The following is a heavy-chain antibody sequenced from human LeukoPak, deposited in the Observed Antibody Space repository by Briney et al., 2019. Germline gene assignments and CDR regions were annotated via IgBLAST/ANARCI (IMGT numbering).Heavy chain of an antibody. V-gene: IGHV1-18*01. D-gene: IGHD1-26*01. J-gene: IGHJ6*02. Sequence: ASVKVSCKASGYTFTSYGISWVRQAPGQGLEWMGWISAYNGNTNYAQKLQGRVTMTTDTSTSTAYMELRSLRSDDTAVYYCARDSGYSGSLMGGYYYYYYGMDVWGQGTTVTVSS. CDR3: ARDSGYSGSLMGGYYYYYYGMDV. CDR1: GYTFTSYG. CDR2: ISAYNGNT.